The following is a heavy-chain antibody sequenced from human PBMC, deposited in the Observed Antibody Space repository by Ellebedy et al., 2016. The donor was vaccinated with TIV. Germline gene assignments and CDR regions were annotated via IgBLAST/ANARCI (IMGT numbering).Heavy chain of an antibody. J-gene: IGHJ4*02. Sequence: GESLKISCSASGFTFSHYAMHWVRQAPGKGLEYVSAMNNNGGNTYYADSVKGRFTISRDNSKNTLYLQMNSLRPEETAMYYCVKDRGDIIRDFDYWGQGTLVTVSS. CDR3: VKDRGDIIRDFDY. V-gene: IGHV3-64D*06. D-gene: IGHD2-21*02. CDR2: MNNNGGNT. CDR1: GFTFSHYA.